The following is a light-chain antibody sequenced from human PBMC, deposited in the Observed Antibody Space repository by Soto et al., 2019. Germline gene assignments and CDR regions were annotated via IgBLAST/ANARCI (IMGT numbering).Light chain of an antibody. CDR1: QSISTW. V-gene: IGKV1-5*01. CDR2: DAS. J-gene: IGKJ1*01. CDR3: QQYNSYSRT. Sequence: IHMTHSPSTLSASVVDRVTITCRASQSISTWLAWYQQKPGKAPKLLIYDASSLESGVPSRFSGSGSGTEFTLTISSLQPDDFATYYCQQYNSYSRTFGQGTNVDIK.